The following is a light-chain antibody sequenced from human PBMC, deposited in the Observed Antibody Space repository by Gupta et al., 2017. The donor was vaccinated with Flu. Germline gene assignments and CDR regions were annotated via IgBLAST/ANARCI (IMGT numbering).Light chain of an antibody. V-gene: IGKV3-11*01. CDR1: QSVSSY. Sequence: EIVLTQSPATLSLSPGERATLSCRASQSVSSYLAWYKQKPGQAPRLLIYDASNRATGIPDRFSGSGSGTDFNLTISSLEPEDFAVYYCQQRSNWPAGFTFGQGTKLEIK. CDR3: QQRSNWPAGFT. J-gene: IGKJ2*01. CDR2: DAS.